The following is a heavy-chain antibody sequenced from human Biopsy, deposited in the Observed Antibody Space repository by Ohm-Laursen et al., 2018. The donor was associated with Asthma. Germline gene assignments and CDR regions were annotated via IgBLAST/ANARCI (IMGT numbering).Heavy chain of an antibody. CDR1: GYNFISFA. CDR2: VNTGNGDT. J-gene: IGHJ3*01. CDR3: SRAYYDFLTGQVKDVFGV. Sequence: ASVKVSCKASGYNFISFAIPWVRQAPGQRLEWMGWVNTGNGDTKYSQKFQGRVTITRDTSASTAYMELRSLRSEDTATYYFSRAYYDFLTGQVKDVFGVWGQGTMVTVSS. V-gene: IGHV1-3*04. D-gene: IGHD3-9*01.